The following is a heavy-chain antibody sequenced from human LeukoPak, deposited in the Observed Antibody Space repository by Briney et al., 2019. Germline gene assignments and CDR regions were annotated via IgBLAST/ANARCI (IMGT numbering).Heavy chain of an antibody. V-gene: IGHV1-18*04. CDR3: ARDGYSYGLVSNDY. J-gene: IGHJ4*02. CDR1: GYTFTGYY. Sequence: EASVKVSCKASGYTFTGYYMHWVRQAPGQGLGWMGWISAYNGNTNYAQKLQGRVTMTTDTSTSTAYMELRSLRSDNTAVYYCARDGYSYGLVSNDYWGQGTLVTVSS. D-gene: IGHD5-18*01. CDR2: ISAYNGNT.